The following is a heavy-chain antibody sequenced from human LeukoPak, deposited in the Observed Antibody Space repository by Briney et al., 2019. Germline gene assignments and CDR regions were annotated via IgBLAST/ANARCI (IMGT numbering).Heavy chain of an antibody. CDR3: ARNPTQWFGELSAYFDY. V-gene: IGHV4-59*08. CDR2: IYYSGST. J-gene: IGHJ4*02. Sequence: SETLSLTCTVSGGSLRNYYWSWIRQPPGKGLEWIGYIYYSGSTNYNPSLKSRVTISVDTSKNQFSLKLSSVTAADTAVYYCARNPTQWFGELSAYFDYWGQGTLVTVSS. CDR1: GGSLRNYY. D-gene: IGHD3-10*01.